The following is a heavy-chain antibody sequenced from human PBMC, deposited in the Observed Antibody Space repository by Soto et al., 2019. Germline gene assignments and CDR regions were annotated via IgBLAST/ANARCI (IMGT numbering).Heavy chain of an antibody. CDR1: GYTFTSYG. Sequence: ASVKVSCTASGYTFTSYGISWVRQAPGQGLEWMGWISAYNGNTNYAQKLQGRVTMTTDTSTSTAYMELRSLRSDDTAVYYCARDSTRITMIVVVITGGAFDIWGQGTMVTVSS. D-gene: IGHD3-22*01. CDR2: ISAYNGNT. CDR3: ARDSTRITMIVVVITGGAFDI. J-gene: IGHJ3*02. V-gene: IGHV1-18*01.